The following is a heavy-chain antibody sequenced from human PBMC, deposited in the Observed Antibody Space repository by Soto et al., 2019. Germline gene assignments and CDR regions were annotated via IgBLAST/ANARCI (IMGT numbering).Heavy chain of an antibody. CDR2: IYYSGST. J-gene: IGHJ5*02. Sequence: QVQLQESGPGLVKPSQTLSLTCTVSGGSISSGGYYWSWIRQHPGKGLEWLGYIYYSGSTYYNPSLKSRVTISVDTSKNQFSLKLSSETAADTAVYYCARRYYDMVGQNWFDPWGQGTLVTVSS. CDR1: GGSISSGGYY. CDR3: ARRYYDMVGQNWFDP. V-gene: IGHV4-31*03. D-gene: IGHD3-9*01.